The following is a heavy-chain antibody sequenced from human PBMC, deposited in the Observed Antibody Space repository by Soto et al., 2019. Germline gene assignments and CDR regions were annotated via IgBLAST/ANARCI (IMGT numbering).Heavy chain of an antibody. D-gene: IGHD3-10*01. V-gene: IGHV4-34*01. J-gene: IGHJ4*02. CDR3: ARVRRLLWFGEGYYFDY. Sequence: SETLSLTCAVYGGSFSGYYWSWIRQPPGKGLEWIGEINHSGSTNYNPSLKSRVTISVDTSKNQFSLKLSSVTAADTAVYYCARVRRLLWFGEGYYFDYWGQGTLVTVSS. CDR2: INHSGST. CDR1: GGSFSGYY.